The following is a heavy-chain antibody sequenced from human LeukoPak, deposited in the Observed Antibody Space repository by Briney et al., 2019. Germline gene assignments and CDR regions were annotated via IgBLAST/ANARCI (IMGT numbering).Heavy chain of an antibody. CDR3: TRLDNPTYSSYSMDV. CDR2: VNWNVGNT. J-gene: IGHJ6*03. V-gene: IGHV3-20*04. D-gene: IGHD1-1*01. CDR1: GFSFDDFA. Sequence: GGSLRLSCEASGFSFDDFAMAWVRQAPGKGLEWGSGVNWNVGNTGYADSVKGRFTISRDNGKNSLYLQLNSLSADDTALYYCTRLDNPTYSSYSMDVWGKGTTVTVSS.